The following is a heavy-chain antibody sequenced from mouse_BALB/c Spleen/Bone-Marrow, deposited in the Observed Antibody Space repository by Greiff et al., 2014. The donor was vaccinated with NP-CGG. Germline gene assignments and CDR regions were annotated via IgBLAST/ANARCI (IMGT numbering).Heavy chain of an antibody. J-gene: IGHJ4*01. CDR3: ARAAYDPYAMDY. CDR1: GYTFTSYY. CDR2: INPNNDGT. Sequence: VQLQESGAELVKPGASVKLSCKASGYTFTSYYMYWVKQRPGQGLEWIGEINPNNDGTNFNKKFKSKATLTVDKSSSTAYMQLSSLTSEDSAVYYCARAAYDPYAMDYWGQGTSVTVSS. V-gene: IGHV1S81*02. D-gene: IGHD2-3*01.